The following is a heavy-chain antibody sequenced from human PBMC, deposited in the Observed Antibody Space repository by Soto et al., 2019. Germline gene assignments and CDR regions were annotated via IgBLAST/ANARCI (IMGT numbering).Heavy chain of an antibody. J-gene: IGHJ5*02. Sequence: PGGSLRLSCSASGFTFSEYSMHWVRQAPGKGLQYVSTISSDGDITYYADSVKGRFTISRYNSKNTLYLQMNSLRPEDTAVYYCVKVSTFYDILTGYYSTNFFDPWGQGTLVTVSS. CDR1: GFTFSEYS. D-gene: IGHD3-9*01. CDR3: VKVSTFYDILTGYYSTNFFDP. V-gene: IGHV3-64D*06. CDR2: ISSDGDIT.